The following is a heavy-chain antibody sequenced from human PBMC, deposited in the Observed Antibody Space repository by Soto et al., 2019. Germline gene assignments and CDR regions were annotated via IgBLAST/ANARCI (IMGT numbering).Heavy chain of an antibody. CDR1: GGSFSGYY. V-gene: IGHV4-34*01. CDR2: INHSGST. D-gene: IGHD1-26*01. J-gene: IGHJ6*02. Sequence: SETLSLTCAVYGGSFSGYYWSWIRQPPGKGLEWIGEINHSGSTNYNPSLKSRVTISVDTSKNQFSLKLSSVTAADTAVYYCARDRYSGSYSHYYYGMDVWGQGTTVTVSS. CDR3: ARDRYSGSYSHYYYGMDV.